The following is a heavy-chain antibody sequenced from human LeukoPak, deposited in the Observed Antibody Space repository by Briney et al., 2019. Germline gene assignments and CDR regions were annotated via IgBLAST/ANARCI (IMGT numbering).Heavy chain of an antibody. D-gene: IGHD6-13*01. V-gene: IGHV3-64*01. CDR3: SRPERGRWYWYTFDY. CDR2: VSSNGGRT. J-gene: IGHJ4*02. CDR1: GYTFSSYA. Sequence: LGGSLRLSCAARGYTFSSYAMHCVRQAPGKGREYVSGVSSNGGRTYYANSVKGRFTISRDRSKNTLLLQMDSLRAEYMAVYYFSRPERGRWYWYTFDYWGQGSLVTVSS.